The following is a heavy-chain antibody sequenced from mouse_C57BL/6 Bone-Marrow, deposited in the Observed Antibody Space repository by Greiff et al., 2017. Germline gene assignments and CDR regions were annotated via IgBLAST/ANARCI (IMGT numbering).Heavy chain of an antibody. CDR1: GFTFSDYY. V-gene: IGHV5-12*01. CDR2: ISNGGGST. CDR3: ARRLYYYGSSWFAY. J-gene: IGHJ3*01. D-gene: IGHD1-1*01. Sequence: EVKLMESGGGLVQPGGSLKLSCAASGFTFSDYYMYWVRQTPEKRLEWVAYISNGGGSTYYPDTVKGRFTISRDNAKNTLYLLMSRLKSEDTAMYYCARRLYYYGSSWFAYWGQGTLVTVSA.